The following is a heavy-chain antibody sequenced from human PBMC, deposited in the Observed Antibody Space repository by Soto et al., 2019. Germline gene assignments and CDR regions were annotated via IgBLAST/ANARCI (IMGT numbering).Heavy chain of an antibody. V-gene: IGHV1-8*01. CDR2: MNPNSGNT. Sequence: GASVKVSCKASGYTFTSYDINWVRQATGQGLEWMGWMNPNSGNTGYAQKFQGRVTMTRNTSISTAYMELSSLRSEDTAVYYCARGKNYYDSSGSHGMDVWGQGTTVTVSS. D-gene: IGHD3-22*01. J-gene: IGHJ6*02. CDR3: ARGKNYYDSSGSHGMDV. CDR1: GYTFTSYD.